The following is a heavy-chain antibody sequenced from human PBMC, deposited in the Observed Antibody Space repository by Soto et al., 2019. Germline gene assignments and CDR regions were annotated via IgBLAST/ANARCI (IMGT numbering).Heavy chain of an antibody. CDR2: MNPNTGNT. D-gene: IGHD1-20*01. J-gene: IGHJ4*02. Sequence: QVQLVQSGAEVKKPGASVKVSCKASGYTFTSYDINWVRQATGQGLEWMGWMNPNTGNTGYAQKFQGTVTMTRNTSISTAYIELSSLRSEDTAVNYCAIEITGKFPNWGQGTLVTVSS. CDR3: AIEITGKFPN. CDR1: GYTFTSYD. V-gene: IGHV1-8*01.